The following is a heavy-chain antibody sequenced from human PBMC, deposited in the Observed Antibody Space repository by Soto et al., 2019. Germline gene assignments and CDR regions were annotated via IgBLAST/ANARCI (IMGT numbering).Heavy chain of an antibody. J-gene: IGHJ2*01. D-gene: IGHD1-26*01. CDR3: ASDRMGATQVHFDL. Sequence: EVQLVESGGGLVQPGGSLRLSCAASGFTFSSYDMHWVRQATGKGLEWVSAIGTAGDTYYPGSVKGRFTISRENAKNSLYLQMNSLRAGDTAVYYCASDRMGATQVHFDLWGRGTLVTVSS. CDR1: GFTFSSYD. CDR2: IGTAGDT. V-gene: IGHV3-13*01.